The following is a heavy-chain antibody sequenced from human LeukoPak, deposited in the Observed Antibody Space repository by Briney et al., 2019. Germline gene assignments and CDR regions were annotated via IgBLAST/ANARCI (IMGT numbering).Heavy chain of an antibody. D-gene: IGHD1-26*01. J-gene: IGHJ5*02. CDR3: ARDLGTTNWFDP. Sequence: GGSLRLSCAASGFTFSSYWMHWVRQSPGEGLVWVSHINTDGRTTTYADSVKGRFTISRDNAKNTLYLQMNSRRAEDTAVYYCARDLGTTNWFDPWGQGTLVTVSS. V-gene: IGHV3-74*01. CDR1: GFTFSSYW. CDR2: INTDGRTT.